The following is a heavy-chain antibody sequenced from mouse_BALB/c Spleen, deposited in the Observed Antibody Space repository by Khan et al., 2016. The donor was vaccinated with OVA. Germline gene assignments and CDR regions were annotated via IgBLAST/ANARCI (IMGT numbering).Heavy chain of an antibody. Sequence: QVQLKESGAELVKPGASVKMSCKASGYTFINYWILWVKQRPGQGLEWIGFINPSTGYTEYNQNFKDKATLTVDKSSSTAYMQLSSLTSEDSAVYYWSRRGLGWDFGYWGQGTTLTVSP. CDR3: SRRGLGWDFGY. CDR2: INPSTGYT. CDR1: GYTFINYW. D-gene: IGHD1-1*02. V-gene: IGHV1-7*01. J-gene: IGHJ2*01.